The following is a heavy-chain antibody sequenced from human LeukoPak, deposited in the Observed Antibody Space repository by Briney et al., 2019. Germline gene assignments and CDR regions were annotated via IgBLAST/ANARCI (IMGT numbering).Heavy chain of an antibody. CDR3: ARQIASAGTAGFDF. Sequence: NSSETLSLTCAVYGVSFSGYYWSWLRQPPGKGLEWIGETNHSGSTNYNPSLKSRVTISVDTSKNQFSLKLSSVTAADTAVYYCARQIASAGTAGFDFWGQGALVTVSS. J-gene: IGHJ4*02. V-gene: IGHV4-34*01. CDR1: GVSFSGYY. CDR2: TNHSGST. D-gene: IGHD6-13*01.